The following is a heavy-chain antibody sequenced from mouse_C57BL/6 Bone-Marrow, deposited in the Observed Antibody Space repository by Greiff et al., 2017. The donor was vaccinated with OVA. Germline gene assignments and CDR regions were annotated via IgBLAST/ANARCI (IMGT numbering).Heavy chain of an antibody. D-gene: IGHD1-1*01. CDR1: GFNIKDYY. CDR2: IDPEDGET. J-gene: IGHJ4*01. Sequence: EVKLQESGAELVKPGASVKLSCTASGFNIKDYYMHWVKQRTEQGLEWIGRIDPEDGETKYAPKFQGKATITADTSSNTAYLQLSSLTSEDTAVYYCARCYYGSSHTYYAMDYWGQGTSVTVSS. CDR3: ARCYYGSSHTYYAMDY. V-gene: IGHV14-2*01.